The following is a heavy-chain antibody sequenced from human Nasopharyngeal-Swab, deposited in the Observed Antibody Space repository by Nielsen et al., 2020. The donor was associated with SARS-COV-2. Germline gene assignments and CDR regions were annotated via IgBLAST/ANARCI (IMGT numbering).Heavy chain of an antibody. Sequence: GESLKISCAASGFSFNTYAMSWVRQAPGKGLEWVSAITSSGANTYYADSVKGRFTISRDNSKNTLYLQLNSLRAEDTAIYYCAKRVAGKYYYMDVWGKGTTVTVSS. J-gene: IGHJ6*03. D-gene: IGHD3-10*01. CDR2: ITSSGANT. CDR1: GFSFNTYA. CDR3: AKRVAGKYYYMDV. V-gene: IGHV3-23*01.